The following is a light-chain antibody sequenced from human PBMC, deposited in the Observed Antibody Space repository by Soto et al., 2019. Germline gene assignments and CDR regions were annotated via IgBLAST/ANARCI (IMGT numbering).Light chain of an antibody. CDR2: EVS. J-gene: IGLJ1*01. Sequence: QSALAHPASVSGSPGQSITIACTGTSSDVGFYNYVSWYQQHPGKAPKLMIYEVSNRPSGVSNRFSGSKSGNTASLTISGLQAEDEADYYCSSYTTSSTLVFGTGTKVTVL. CDR3: SSYTTSSTLV. CDR1: SSDVGFYNY. V-gene: IGLV2-14*01.